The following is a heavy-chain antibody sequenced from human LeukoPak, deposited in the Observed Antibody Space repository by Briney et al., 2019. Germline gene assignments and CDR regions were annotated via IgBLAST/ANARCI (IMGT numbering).Heavy chain of an antibody. CDR3: ARGPWEEWFGEWYFDY. Sequence: SETLSLTCAVYGGSFSGYYWSWIRQPPGKGLEWIGEINHCGSTNYNPSLKSRVTISVDTSKNQFSLKLSSVTAADTAVYYCARGPWEEWFGEWYFDYWGQGTLVTVSS. D-gene: IGHD3-10*01. CDR1: GGSFSGYY. CDR2: INHCGST. J-gene: IGHJ4*02. V-gene: IGHV4-34*01.